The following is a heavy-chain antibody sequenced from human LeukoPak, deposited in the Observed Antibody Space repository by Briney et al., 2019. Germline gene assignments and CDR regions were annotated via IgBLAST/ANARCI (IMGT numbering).Heavy chain of an antibody. D-gene: IGHD6-13*01. Sequence: GGSLRLSCAASGFTFSSYGMSWVRQAPGKGLEWVSTISGSGGNTYYADSVKGRFTTSRDNSKNTLYLQMNSLRAEDTAVYYCAKDWGIAAAGTPFDYWGQGTLVTVSS. CDR3: AKDWGIAAAGTPFDY. CDR1: GFTFSSYG. J-gene: IGHJ4*02. V-gene: IGHV3-23*01. CDR2: ISGSGGNT.